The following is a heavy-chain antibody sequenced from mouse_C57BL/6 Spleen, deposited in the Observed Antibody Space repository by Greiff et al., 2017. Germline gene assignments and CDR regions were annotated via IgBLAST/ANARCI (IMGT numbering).Heavy chain of an antibody. CDR1: GYTFTSYW. V-gene: IGHV1-7*01. J-gene: IGHJ2*01. D-gene: IGHD1-1*01. Sequence: QVQLQQSGAELAKPGASVKLSCKASGYTFTSYWMHWVKQRPGQGLEWIGYINPSSGYTKYNQKFKAKATLTADKSSSTAYMQLSSLTYEDSAVYYCARSHYYGSSYVGYWGQGTTLTVSS. CDR2: INPSSGYT. CDR3: ARSHYYGSSYVGY.